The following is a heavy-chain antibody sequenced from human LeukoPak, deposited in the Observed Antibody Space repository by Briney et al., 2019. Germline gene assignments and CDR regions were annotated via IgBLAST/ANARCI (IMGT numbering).Heavy chain of an antibody. CDR1: GFTFSSYS. CDR2: ISSGSSYI. J-gene: IGHJ6*02. Sequence: PGGSLRLSCAASGFTFSSYSMHWVRQAPGKGLEWVSSISSGSSYIYYADSVKGRFTISRDNAKNTLYLQMNSLRAEDTAVYYCARGRPSPRYCSSTSCLYYYYYYGMDVWGQGTTVTVSS. V-gene: IGHV3-21*01. CDR3: ARGRPSPRYCSSTSCLYYYYYYGMDV. D-gene: IGHD2-2*01.